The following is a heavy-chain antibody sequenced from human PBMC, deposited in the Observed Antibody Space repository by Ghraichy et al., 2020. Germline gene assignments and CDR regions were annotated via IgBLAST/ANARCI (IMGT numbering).Heavy chain of an antibody. D-gene: IGHD2-21*02. CDR2: IYSGGST. Sequence: GGSLRLSCAASGFTVSSNYMSWVRQAPGKGLEWVSVIYSGGSTYYADSVKGRFTISRDNSKNTLYLQMNSLRAEDTAVYYCARDSAYCGGDCYPGYFQHWGQGTLVTVSS. CDR1: GFTVSSNY. J-gene: IGHJ1*01. CDR3: ARDSAYCGGDCYPGYFQH. V-gene: IGHV3-66*01.